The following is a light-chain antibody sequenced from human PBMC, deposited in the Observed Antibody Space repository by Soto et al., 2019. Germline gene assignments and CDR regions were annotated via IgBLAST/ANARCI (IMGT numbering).Light chain of an antibody. Sequence: QSALTQPASVCGSPGQSITISCTGTSSDVGGYNYVSWYQQHPGKAPKLMIFDVSNRPSGVSNRFSGSKSGNTASLTISGLQAEDEADYYCSSYTSSTTRVVFGGGTKLTVL. CDR1: SSDVGGYNY. J-gene: IGLJ2*01. V-gene: IGLV2-14*03. CDR3: SSYTSSTTRVV. CDR2: DVS.